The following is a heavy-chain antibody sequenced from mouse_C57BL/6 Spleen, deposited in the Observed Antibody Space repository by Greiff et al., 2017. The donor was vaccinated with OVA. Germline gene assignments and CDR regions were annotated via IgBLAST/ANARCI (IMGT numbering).Heavy chain of an antibody. CDR1: GYTFTSYW. J-gene: IGHJ2*01. V-gene: IGHV1-64*01. Sequence: QVHVKQPGAELVKPGASVKLSCKASGYTFTSYWMHWVKQRPGQGLEWIGMIHPNSGSTNYNEKFKSKATLTVDKSSSTAYMQLSSLTSEDSAVYYCAREDYDYDWDYWGQGTTLTVSS. CDR3: AREDYDYDWDY. D-gene: IGHD2-4*01. CDR2: IHPNSGST.